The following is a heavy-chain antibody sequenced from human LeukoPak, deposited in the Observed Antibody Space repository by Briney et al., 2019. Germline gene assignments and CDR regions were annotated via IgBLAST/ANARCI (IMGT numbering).Heavy chain of an antibody. Sequence: PSETLSLTCTVSGGSISSGGYYWSWIRQHPGKGLEWIGYIYYSGSTYYNPSLKSRVTISVDTSKNQFSLKLSSVAAADTAVYYCAGGYSYGPYDYWGQGTLVTVSS. D-gene: IGHD5-18*01. CDR1: GGSISSGGYY. J-gene: IGHJ4*02. V-gene: IGHV4-31*03. CDR3: AGGYSYGPYDY. CDR2: IYYSGST.